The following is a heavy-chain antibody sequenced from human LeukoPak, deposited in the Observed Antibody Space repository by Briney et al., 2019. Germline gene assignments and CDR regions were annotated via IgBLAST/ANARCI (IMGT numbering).Heavy chain of an antibody. CDR3: AREGYGAAAGFGY. CDR2: IYYSGST. D-gene: IGHD6-13*01. CDR1: GGSISSYY. Sequence: SETLSLTCTVSGGSISSYYWSWIRQPPGKGLEWIGYIYYSGSTNYNPSLKSRVTISVDTSKNQFSLKLSSVTAADTAVYYCAREGYGAAAGFGYWGQGTLVTVSS. J-gene: IGHJ4*02. V-gene: IGHV4-59*01.